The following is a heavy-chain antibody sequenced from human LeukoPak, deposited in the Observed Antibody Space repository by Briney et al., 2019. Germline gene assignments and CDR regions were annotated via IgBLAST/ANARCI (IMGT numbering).Heavy chain of an antibody. CDR3: TPEVWELQGASDI. V-gene: IGHV3-21*01. CDR1: EFTFSSYT. CDR2: ISTTSSYI. Sequence: GGSLRLSCAASEFTFSSYTMNWVRQAPGAGLEWVSSISTTSSYIYYADSVKGRFTIFRDIAKNSLHLQMNSLRAEDTAVYYCTPEVWELQGASDIWGQGTMVTVSS. D-gene: IGHD1-26*01. J-gene: IGHJ3*02.